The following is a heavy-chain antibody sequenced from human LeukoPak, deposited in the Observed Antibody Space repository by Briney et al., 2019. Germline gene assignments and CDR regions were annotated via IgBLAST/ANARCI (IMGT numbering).Heavy chain of an antibody. CDR1: GHTFTSYY. CDR2: INPNTGGT. Sequence: ASVKVSCKASGHTFTSYYMHWVRLAPGQGLEWMGWINPNTGGTNYAQKFQGRVTMTRDTSISTAYMDLTRLRSDDTAVYYCAKGGYSGYTTRPTVTPPGYWGQGTLVTVSS. CDR3: AKGGYSGYTTRPTVTPPGY. V-gene: IGHV1-2*02. J-gene: IGHJ4*02. D-gene: IGHD5-12*01.